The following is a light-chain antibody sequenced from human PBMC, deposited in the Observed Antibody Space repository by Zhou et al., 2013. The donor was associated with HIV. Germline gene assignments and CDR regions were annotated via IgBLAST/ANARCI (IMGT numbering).Light chain of an antibody. Sequence: IQMTQSPSIVSASLGVRVTITCRANETIGRSLAWYQQKRGKAPTLVIYETSILDKGVPSRFAGSGSGTEFTLTISSLQPDDFATYYCQQYSSYSTFGQGTKLEI. CDR1: ETIGRS. J-gene: IGKJ2*01. CDR3: QQYSSYST. CDR2: ETS. V-gene: IGKV1-5*03.